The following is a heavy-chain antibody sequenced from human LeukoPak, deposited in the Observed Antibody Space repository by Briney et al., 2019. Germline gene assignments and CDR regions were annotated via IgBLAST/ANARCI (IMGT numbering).Heavy chain of an antibody. CDR1: GGSISSSNYY. CDR2: FYYSGAT. V-gene: IGHV4-39*07. D-gene: IGHD1-20*01. J-gene: IGHJ6*02. CDR3: AGRITGTTASYYYYYGMDV. Sequence: SETLSLTCTVSGGSISSSNYYWGWIRQPPGKGLEWIGAFYYSGATYYNPSLKSRVTISVDTSKNQFSLKLSSVTAADTAVYYCAGRITGTTASYYYYYGMDVWGQGTTVTVSS.